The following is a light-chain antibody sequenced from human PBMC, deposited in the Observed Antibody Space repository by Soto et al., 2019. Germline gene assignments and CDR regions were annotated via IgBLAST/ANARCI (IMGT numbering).Light chain of an antibody. CDR3: QQRSNWPS. CDR2: DAS. V-gene: IGKV3-11*01. Sequence: EVVLTQSPGTLSLSPGERATLSCRASQTVSLSYLAWYQQKPGQAPRLLIYDASDRATGIPARFSGSGSGTAFTLTISSLEPEDFAVYYCQQRSNWPSFGGGTKVDIK. CDR1: QTVSLSY. J-gene: IGKJ4*01.